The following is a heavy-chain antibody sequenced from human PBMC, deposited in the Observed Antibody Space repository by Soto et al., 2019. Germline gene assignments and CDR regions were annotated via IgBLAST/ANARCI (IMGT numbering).Heavy chain of an antibody. CDR1: GYTFSSYG. D-gene: IGHD1-1*01. Sequence: QVKLVQSGGEVKKPGASVKISCKASGYTFSSYGISWVRKAPGQGLEWMGWISAYNGNTNYAQKFQGRVTMTTDTSTSTAYMELRSLRSDDTSIYYCARNLNAWLLGLEWGQGTLVTVSS. CDR2: ISAYNGNT. V-gene: IGHV1-18*01. CDR3: ARNLNAWLLGLE. J-gene: IGHJ4*02.